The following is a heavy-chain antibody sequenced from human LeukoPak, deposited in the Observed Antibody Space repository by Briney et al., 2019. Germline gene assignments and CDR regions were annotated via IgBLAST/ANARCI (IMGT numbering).Heavy chain of an antibody. CDR2: ISWNSGSI. D-gene: IGHD1-26*01. Sequence: GGSLRLSCAASGFTFDDYAMHWVRQAPGKGLEWVSGISWNSGSIGYADSVKGRFTISRDNAKNSLYLQMNSLRAEDTALYYCAKDRSYSVLDAFDIWGQGTMVTVSS. CDR1: GFTFDDYA. CDR3: AKDRSYSVLDAFDI. J-gene: IGHJ3*02. V-gene: IGHV3-9*01.